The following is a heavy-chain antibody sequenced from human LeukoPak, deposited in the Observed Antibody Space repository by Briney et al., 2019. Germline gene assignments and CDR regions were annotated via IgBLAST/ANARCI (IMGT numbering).Heavy chain of an antibody. CDR2: IKQDGSEK. V-gene: IGHV3-7*01. CDR1: GFTFSTYI. J-gene: IGHJ4*02. CDR3: AREGLWATGFDY. Sequence: PGGSLRLSCAASGFTFSTYIMNWVRQAPGKGLEWVANIKQDGSEKYYVDSVKGRFTISRDNAKNSLYLQMNSLRAEDTAVYYCAREGLWATGFDYWGQGTLVTVSS. D-gene: IGHD1-26*01.